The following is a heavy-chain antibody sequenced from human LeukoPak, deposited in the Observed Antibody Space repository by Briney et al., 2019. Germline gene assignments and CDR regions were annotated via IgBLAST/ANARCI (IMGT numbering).Heavy chain of an antibody. CDR1: GFIFNNYA. CDR2: ISNSGETT. V-gene: IGHV3-23*01. J-gene: IGHJ4*02. CDR3: VKQDGDWH. D-gene: IGHD4-17*01. Sequence: GGSLRLSCVASGFIFNNYAMSWVRQAPGKGLEWVSTISNSGETTYYADSVTGRFTISRDNSKNTPYLQLNSLRAEDTAVYYCVKQDGDWHWGQGTLVTVSS.